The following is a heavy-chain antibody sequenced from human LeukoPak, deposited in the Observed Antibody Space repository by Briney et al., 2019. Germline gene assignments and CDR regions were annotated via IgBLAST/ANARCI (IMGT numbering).Heavy chain of an antibody. V-gene: IGHV1-69*13. CDR2: IIPIFGTA. Sequence: ASVKVSCKASGGTFSSYAISWVRQAPGQGLEWMGGIIPIFGTANYAQKFQGRVTITADESTSTTYMELSSLRSEDTAVYYCARGWSSSLKGIDYWGQGTLVTVSS. CDR3: ARGWSSSLKGIDY. J-gene: IGHJ4*02. D-gene: IGHD6-13*01. CDR1: GGTFSSYA.